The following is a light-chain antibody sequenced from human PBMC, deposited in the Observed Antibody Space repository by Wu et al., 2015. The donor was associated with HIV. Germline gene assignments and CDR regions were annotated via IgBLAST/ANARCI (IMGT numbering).Light chain of an antibody. Sequence: EIVVTQSPATLSVSPGERVTLSCRASQSVSSNLAWYQQKPGQAPRLLIFDVSTRATGIPARFSGSGSGTEFTLTISSMQSEDFAVYYCQQYNNWPPVTFGQGTKVEIK. J-gene: IGKJ1*01. CDR1: QSVSSN. V-gene: IGKV3-15*01. CDR2: DVS. CDR3: QQYNNWPPVT.